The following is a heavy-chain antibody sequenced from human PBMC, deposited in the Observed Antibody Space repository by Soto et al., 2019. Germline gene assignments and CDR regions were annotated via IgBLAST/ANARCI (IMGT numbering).Heavy chain of an antibody. Sequence: EVQLVESGGGLVQPGGSLRLSCAASGFTVSSNYMSWVRQAPGKGLEWVSVIYSGGSTYYADSVKGRFTISRDNSKNTRYLQMNSLRAEDTAVYYCASHYYIWGSYRYFDYWGQGTLVTVSS. D-gene: IGHD3-16*02. CDR2: IYSGGST. CDR1: GFTVSSNY. V-gene: IGHV3-66*04. CDR3: ASHYYIWGSYRYFDY. J-gene: IGHJ4*02.